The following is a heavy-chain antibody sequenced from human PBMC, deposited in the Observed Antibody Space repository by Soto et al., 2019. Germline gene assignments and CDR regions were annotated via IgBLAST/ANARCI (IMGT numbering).Heavy chain of an antibody. D-gene: IGHD2-21*01. V-gene: IGHV1-18*01. CDR1: GYTFTSYD. Sequence: QVQLVQSGPEVKKPGASVKVSCKASGYTFTSYDINWVRQAPGQWLEWMGWISVYDGNTNYAQKLQDRVTMTTDTTTSPAYTELRSLRSDDTAVYYAASALVIGYYWGQGTQVTVSS. CDR2: ISVYDGNT. CDR3: ASALVIGYY. J-gene: IGHJ4*02.